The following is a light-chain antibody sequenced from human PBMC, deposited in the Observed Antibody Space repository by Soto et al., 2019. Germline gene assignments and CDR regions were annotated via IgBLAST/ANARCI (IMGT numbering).Light chain of an antibody. Sequence: EIVVTQSPATLSVSPGERATLSCRASQSVSSNLAWYQQKPGQAPRLLIYDASTRATGIPARFSGSGSGTEFTLTISSLQSEDSAVYYCQQYTNWPPMYTFGQGTKLEIK. CDR2: DAS. V-gene: IGKV3-15*01. CDR3: QQYTNWPPMYT. CDR1: QSVSSN. J-gene: IGKJ2*01.